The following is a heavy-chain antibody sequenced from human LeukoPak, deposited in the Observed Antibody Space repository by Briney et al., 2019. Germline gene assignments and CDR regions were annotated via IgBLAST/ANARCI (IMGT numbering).Heavy chain of an antibody. V-gene: IGHV3-33*01. CDR2: IWYDGSNK. D-gene: IGHD5-24*01. J-gene: IGHJ4*02. CDR1: GFTFSSYG. Sequence: PGGSLRLSCAASGFTFSSYGMHWVRQAPGKGLEWVAVIWYDGSNKYYADSVKGRFTISRDNSKNMLYLQMHGLRAEDTALYYCARDVEALDYWGQGTLVTVSS. CDR3: ARDVEALDY.